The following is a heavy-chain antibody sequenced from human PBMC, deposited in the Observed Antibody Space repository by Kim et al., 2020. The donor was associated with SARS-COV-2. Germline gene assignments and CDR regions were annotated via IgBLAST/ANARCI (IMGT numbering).Heavy chain of an antibody. J-gene: IGHJ4*02. V-gene: IGHV3-23*01. CDR3: AKDSFHYRFFDY. CDR1: GISFNSYA. CDR2: INGVGSNT. Sequence: GGSLRLSCVASGISFNSYAMSWVRQAPGKGLEWVSAINGVGSNTFYANSVKGRFTISRDNSKNTLYLHMNGLRPEDTAVYFCAKDSFHYRFFDYWGQGTL. D-gene: IGHD3-10*01.